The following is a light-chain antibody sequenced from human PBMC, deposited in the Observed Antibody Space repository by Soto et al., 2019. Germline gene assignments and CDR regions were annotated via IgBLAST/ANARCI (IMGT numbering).Light chain of an antibody. CDR3: QVWDSSSDHYV. J-gene: IGLJ1*01. V-gene: IGLV2-14*01. CDR2: GVS. CDR1: SSDVGGYNF. Sequence: QSVLAQPASVSGSPGQSVTISCTGTSSDVGGYNFVSWYRQLPGEAPKLILYGVSDRPSGIPERFSGSNSGNTATLTISRVEAGDEADYYCQVWDSSSDHYVFGTGTKVTVL.